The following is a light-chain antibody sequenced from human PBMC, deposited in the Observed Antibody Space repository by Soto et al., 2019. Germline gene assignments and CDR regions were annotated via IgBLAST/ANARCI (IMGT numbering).Light chain of an antibody. CDR1: SSDVGGYNY. CDR2: DVS. V-gene: IGLV2-14*01. J-gene: IGLJ2*01. CDR3: SSYTSSSTLVV. Sequence: QSVLTQPASVSGSPGQSITISCTGTSSDVGGYNYVSWYQQHPGKAPKLMIYDVSNRPSGVSNRFSGSKSGNTASLTISGLQAEDEADYYCSSYTSSSTLVVFGGGTKRT.